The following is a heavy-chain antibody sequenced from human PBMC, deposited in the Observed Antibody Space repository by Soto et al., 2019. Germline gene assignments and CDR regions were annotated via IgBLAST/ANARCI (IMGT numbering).Heavy chain of an antibody. CDR3: AKGASSLGWRFDY. CDR2: ISASGGGT. CDR1: GFSFSGYA. D-gene: IGHD6-19*01. J-gene: IGHJ4*02. Sequence: EVQLLDSGGGLVQPGGSLRLSCAASGFSFSGYAMSWVRQAPGKGLEWVSAISASGGGTYYADSVKGRFTISRDNSNNTLDLQMRSLGAEDTAVYYCAKGASSLGWRFDYWGQGTLVTVSS. V-gene: IGHV3-23*01.